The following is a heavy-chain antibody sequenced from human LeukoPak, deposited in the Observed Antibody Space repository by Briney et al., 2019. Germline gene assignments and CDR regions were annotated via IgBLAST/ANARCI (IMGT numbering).Heavy chain of an antibody. CDR1: GFTFSSYS. CDR3: ARDFTRCFDY. CDR2: ISSSSSTI. J-gene: IGHJ4*02. D-gene: IGHD3-16*01. V-gene: IGHV3-48*04. Sequence: GGSLRLSCAASGFTFSSYSMNWVRQAPGKGLEWVSYISSSSSTIYYADSVKGRFTISRDNAKNSLYLQMNSLRAEDTAVYYCARDFTRCFDYWGQGTLVTVSS.